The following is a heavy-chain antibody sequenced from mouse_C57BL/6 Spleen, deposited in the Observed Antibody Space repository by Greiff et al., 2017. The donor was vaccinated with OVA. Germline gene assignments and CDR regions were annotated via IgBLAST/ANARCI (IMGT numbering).Heavy chain of an antibody. V-gene: IGHV1-82*01. D-gene: IGHD1-1*01. Sequence: QVQLQQSGPELVKPGASVKISCKASGYTFSSSWMNWVKQRPGKGLEWIGRIYPGDGDTNYNGKFKGKATLTADKSSSTAYMELRSLTSEDTAVYYGARTLYYYGSSYWYFDVWGTGTTVTVSS. CDR1: GYTFSSSW. CDR3: ARTLYYYGSSYWYFDV. J-gene: IGHJ1*03. CDR2: IYPGDGDT.